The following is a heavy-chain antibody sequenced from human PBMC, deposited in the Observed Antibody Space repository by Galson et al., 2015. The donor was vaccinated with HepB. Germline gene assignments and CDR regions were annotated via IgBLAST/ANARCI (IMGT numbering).Heavy chain of an antibody. D-gene: IGHD4-17*01. CDR3: ARVAASDYGDHAHFDY. CDR2: ISAGATYT. Sequence: SLRLSCAASGFTFSDYYMTWIRQAPGKGLEWLSYISAGATYTNYADSVKGRFTISRDNAKNSLYLQMNSLTAEDTAVFYCARVAASDYGDHAHFDYWGQGTLVTVSS. J-gene: IGHJ4*02. V-gene: IGHV3-11*06. CDR1: GFTFSDYY.